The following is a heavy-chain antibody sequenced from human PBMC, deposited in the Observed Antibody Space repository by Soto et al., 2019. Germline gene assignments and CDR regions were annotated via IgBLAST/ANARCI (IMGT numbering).Heavy chain of an antibody. CDR2: INPNSGAT. Sequence: QVQLVQSGAEVKKPGASVKVSCQASGYTFTSYYIHWVRQAPGQGLEWMGSINPNSGATYFAQKLQGWVTMSRDTSISTAYMELSRLRSDDTAVYYCERAGQKWYFDLWGRGTLVTVSS. CDR3: ERAGQKWYFDL. J-gene: IGHJ2*01. CDR1: GYTFTSYY. V-gene: IGHV1-2*04.